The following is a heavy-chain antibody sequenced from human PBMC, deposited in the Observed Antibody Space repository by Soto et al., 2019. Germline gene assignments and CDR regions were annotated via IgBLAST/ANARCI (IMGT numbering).Heavy chain of an antibody. CDR1: GFTFSSYA. J-gene: IGHJ6*02. CDR2: ISYDGSNK. D-gene: IGHD6-13*01. V-gene: IGHV3-30-3*01. CDR3: ARATRGGQQLYNINYYYYYGMDV. Sequence: PGGSLRLSCAASGFTFSSYAMHWVRQAPGKGLEWVAVISYDGSNKYYADSVKGRFTISRDNSKNTLYLQMNSLRAEDTAVYYCARATRGGQQLYNINYYYYYGMDVWGQGTTVTVSS.